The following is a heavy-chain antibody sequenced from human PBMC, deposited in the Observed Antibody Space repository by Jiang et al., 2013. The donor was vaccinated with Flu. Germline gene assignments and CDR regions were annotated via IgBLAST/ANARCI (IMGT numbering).Heavy chain of an antibody. CDR1: GGSISSYY. D-gene: IGHD4-17*01. J-gene: IGHJ2*01. CDR2: IYYSGST. CDR3: ARQVGYGDYLLYWYFDL. Sequence: GPGLVKPSETLSLTCTVSGGSISSYYWSWIRQPPGKGLEWIGYIYYSGSTNYNPSLKSRVTISVDTSKNQFSLKLSSVTAADTAVYYCARQVGYGDYLLYWYFDLWGRGTLVTVSS. V-gene: IGHV4-59*08.